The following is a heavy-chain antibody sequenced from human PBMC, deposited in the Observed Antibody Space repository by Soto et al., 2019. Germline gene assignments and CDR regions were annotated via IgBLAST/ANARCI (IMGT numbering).Heavy chain of an antibody. J-gene: IGHJ4*02. CDR1: GFTFSAYD. Sequence: EVQLLESGGGLVQPGGSLRLSCVASGFTFSAYDMNWVRQAPGKGLESVSAVNGNGGSTYYADSVKGRFTISRDDSKNTVYLQMNSLRAEDTAVYYCRAYTYGQGVDYWGQGTLVTVSS. D-gene: IGHD5-18*01. V-gene: IGHV3-23*01. CDR3: RAYTYGQGVDY. CDR2: VNGNGGST.